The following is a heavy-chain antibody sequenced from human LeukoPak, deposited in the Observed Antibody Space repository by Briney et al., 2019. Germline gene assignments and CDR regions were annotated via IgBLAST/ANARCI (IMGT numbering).Heavy chain of an antibody. CDR1: GFTFSTYG. D-gene: IGHD2-15*01. V-gene: IGHV3-23*01. Sequence: GGSLRLSCAASGFTFSTYGMHWVRQAPGKGLEWVSGISGNGGSTYYADSVKGRFTISRDNSKNTVYLQMNSLRAEDTAVYFCAKHQSSGGSCYSGLDYWGQGTLVTVSS. CDR2: ISGNGGST. CDR3: AKHQSSGGSCYSGLDY. J-gene: IGHJ4*02.